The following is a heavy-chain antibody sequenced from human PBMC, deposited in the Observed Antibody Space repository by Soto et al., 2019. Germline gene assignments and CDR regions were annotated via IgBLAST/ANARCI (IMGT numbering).Heavy chain of an antibody. J-gene: IGHJ6*02. V-gene: IGHV5-51*01. CDR3: ARVGTSIAALPRYYYYGMDV. CDR1: GYSFTSYW. D-gene: IGHD6-6*01. Sequence: PGEPLKISCKGSGYSFTSYWIGWVRQMPGKGLEWMGIIYPCDSDTRYSPSFQGQVTISADKSISTAYLQWSSLKASDTAMYYCARVGTSIAALPRYYYYGMDVWGQGTTVTVSS. CDR2: IYPCDSDT.